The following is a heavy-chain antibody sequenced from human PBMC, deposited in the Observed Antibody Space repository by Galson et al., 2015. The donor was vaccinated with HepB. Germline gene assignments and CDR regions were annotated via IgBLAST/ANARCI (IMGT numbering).Heavy chain of an antibody. J-gene: IGHJ2*01. CDR2: IIPILGIA. CDR1: GGTFSSYA. V-gene: IGHV1-69*04. D-gene: IGHD1-26*01. CDR3: AGAQVSRRWETPPGRDWYFDL. Sequence: SVKVSCKASGGTFSSYAISWVRQAPGQGLEWMGRIIPILGIANYAQKFQGRVTITADKSTSTAYMELSSLRSEDTAVYYCAGAQVSRRWETPPGRDWYFDLWGRGTLVTVSS.